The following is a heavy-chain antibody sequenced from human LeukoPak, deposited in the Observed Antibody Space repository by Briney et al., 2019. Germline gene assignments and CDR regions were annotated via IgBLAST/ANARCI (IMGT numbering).Heavy chain of an antibody. J-gene: IGHJ4*02. CDR1: GFTFSSYA. CDR3: AKHHYDFWSGYLGEY. CDR2: ISGSGGNT. D-gene: IGHD3-3*01. V-gene: IGHV3-23*01. Sequence: PGGSLRLSCAASGFTFSSYAMSWVRQAPGKGLEWVSSISGSGGNTISADSVKGRFTISRDNSKNTLSLQMNSLRAEDTAVYYCAKHHYDFWSGYLGEYWGQGTLVTVSS.